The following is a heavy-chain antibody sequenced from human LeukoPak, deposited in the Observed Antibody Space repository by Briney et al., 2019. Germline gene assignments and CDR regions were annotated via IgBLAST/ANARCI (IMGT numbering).Heavy chain of an antibody. CDR2: INSDGSST. J-gene: IGHJ4*02. V-gene: IGHV3-74*01. Sequence: GGSLRLSCAASEFTFSSYWMHWVRQAPGKGLVWVSRINSDGSSTSYADSVKGRFTISRDNAKNTLYLQMNSLRAEDTAVYYCALLDYYDSSGFDYWGQGTLVTVSS. CDR1: EFTFSSYW. D-gene: IGHD3-22*01. CDR3: ALLDYYDSSGFDY.